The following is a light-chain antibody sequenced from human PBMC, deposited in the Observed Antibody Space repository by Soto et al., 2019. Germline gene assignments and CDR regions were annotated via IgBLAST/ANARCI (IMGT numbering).Light chain of an antibody. CDR1: QSVITS. CDR2: DAS. J-gene: IGKJ1*01. Sequence: IVLTQSPATLSLSPGERAALSCRASQSVITSLAWYQHKPGQAPRLFIYDASKRAPGIPARFSGSGSGTDFTLTISCLEPEDIAVYYCQVRDVWPSFGQGTKVDIK. CDR3: QVRDVWPS. V-gene: IGKV3-11*01.